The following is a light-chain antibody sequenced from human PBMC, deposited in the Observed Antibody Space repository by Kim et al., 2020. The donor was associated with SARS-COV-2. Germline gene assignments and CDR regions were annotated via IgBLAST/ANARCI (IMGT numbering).Light chain of an antibody. CDR3: SSYTSSRTLV. CDR1: SSDVGGYNC. V-gene: IGLV2-14*03. CDR2: DVT. J-gene: IGLJ3*02. Sequence: QSALTQPASVSGSPGQSITISCTGTSSDVGGYNCVSWYQQHPGKAPKLMIHDVTNRPSGISTRFSGSKSGNTASLTISGLQAEDEADYYCSSYTSSRTLVFGGGTEVTVL.